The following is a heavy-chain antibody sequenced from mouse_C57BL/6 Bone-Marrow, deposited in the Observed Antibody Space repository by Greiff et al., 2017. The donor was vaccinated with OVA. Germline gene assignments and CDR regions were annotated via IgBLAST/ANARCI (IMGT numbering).Heavy chain of an antibody. CDR1: GYTFTSYT. J-gene: IGHJ1*03. Sequence: QVQLQQSGAELARPGVSVKMSCKASGYTFTSYTMHWVKQRPGQGLEWIGYINPSSGYTKYNQKFKDKATLTADKSSSTAYMQLSSLTSEDSAVYYCARRDYGSSNWYFDVWGTGTTVTVSS. CDR3: ARRDYGSSNWYFDV. V-gene: IGHV1-4*01. D-gene: IGHD1-1*01. CDR2: INPSSGYT.